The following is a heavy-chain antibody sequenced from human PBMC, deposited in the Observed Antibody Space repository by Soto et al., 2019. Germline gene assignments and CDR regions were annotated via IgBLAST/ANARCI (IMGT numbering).Heavy chain of an antibody. CDR1: GGSISSSSYY. CDR3: ARRSPKRPGIAARQKESPFDY. CDR2: IYYSGST. D-gene: IGHD6-6*01. V-gene: IGHV4-39*01. Sequence: QLQLQESGPGLVKPSETLSLTCTVSGGSISSSSYYWGWIRQPPGKGLEWIGSIYYSGSTYYNPSLKSRVTISVDTSKNQFSLKLSSVTAADTAVYYCARRSPKRPGIAARQKESPFDYWGQGTLVTVSS. J-gene: IGHJ4*02.